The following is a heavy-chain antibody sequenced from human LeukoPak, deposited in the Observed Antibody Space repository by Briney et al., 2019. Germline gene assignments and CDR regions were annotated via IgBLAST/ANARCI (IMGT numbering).Heavy chain of an antibody. Sequence: SETLPLTCAVSGYSISSGYYWDWIRQPPGKGLEWIGNIYHSGATYYNPSLESRVSMSLDTSENQFSLKVTSVTAADTAVYYCANTQTPAGGGFDYWGQGTLVTVSS. CDR2: IYHSGAT. V-gene: IGHV4-38-2*01. J-gene: IGHJ4*02. D-gene: IGHD3-16*01. CDR1: GYSISSGYY. CDR3: ANTQTPAGGGFDY.